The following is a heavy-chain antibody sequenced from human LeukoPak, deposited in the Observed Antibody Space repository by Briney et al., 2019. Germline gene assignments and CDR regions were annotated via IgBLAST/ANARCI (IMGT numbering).Heavy chain of an antibody. CDR2: ISGSSSYI. J-gene: IGHJ3*02. CDR1: GFTFSNYA. CDR3: ARDQGVYCSGGSCTAFDI. Sequence: GGSLRLSCAASGFTFSNYAMSWVRQAPGKGLEWVSSISGSSSYIYYGDSVKGRCTISRDNAKKSLYLQMNSLRAEDTAVYYCARDQGVYCSGGSCTAFDIWGQGTMVTVSS. D-gene: IGHD2-15*01. V-gene: IGHV3-21*01.